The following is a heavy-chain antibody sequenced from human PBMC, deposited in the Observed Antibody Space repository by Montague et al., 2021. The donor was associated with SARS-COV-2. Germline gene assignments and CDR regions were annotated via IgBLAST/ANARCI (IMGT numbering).Heavy chain of an antibody. D-gene: IGHD3-22*01. CDR2: VHHSGRI. J-gene: IGHJ4*02. CDR3: WKGRVDTTMILVVLKGAAQYFDT. CDR1: GASFSDYY. V-gene: IGHV4-34*01. Sequence: SETLSLTCAVYGASFSDYYWTWIRQPPGKGLEWLGEVHHSGRINYNPSLKSRITISVDTSKNQCSLRLSSVTAADTAVYYRWKGRVDTTMILVVLKGAAQYFDTWGQGTLVSVSS.